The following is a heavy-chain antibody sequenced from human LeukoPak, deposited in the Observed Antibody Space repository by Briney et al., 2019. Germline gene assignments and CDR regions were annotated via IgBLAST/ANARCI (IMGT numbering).Heavy chain of an antibody. D-gene: IGHD5-18*01. Sequence: SETLSLTCAVSGYSISSGYYWGWIRQPPGKGLEWIGSIYHSGSTYYNPSLKSRVTISVDTSKNQFSLKLSSVTAADTAVYYCARDNGYSKIDFWGQGTLVTVSS. CDR3: ARDNGYSKIDF. CDR2: IYHSGST. J-gene: IGHJ4*02. CDR1: GYSISSGYY. V-gene: IGHV4-38-2*02.